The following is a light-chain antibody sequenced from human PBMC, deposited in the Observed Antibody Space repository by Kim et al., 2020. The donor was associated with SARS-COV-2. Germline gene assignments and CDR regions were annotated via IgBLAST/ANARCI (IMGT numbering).Light chain of an antibody. CDR3: QVWDSSSMHWV. J-gene: IGLJ3*02. CDR2: YDA. CDR1: NFDVHS. Sequence: APGQTASITCGRNNFDVHSVLWYHQKPGQAPVLVISYDADQPSGIPARFSGSKFDNTATLTISRVEAGEEADYYCQVWDSSSMHWVFGGGTQLTVL. V-gene: IGLV3-21*04.